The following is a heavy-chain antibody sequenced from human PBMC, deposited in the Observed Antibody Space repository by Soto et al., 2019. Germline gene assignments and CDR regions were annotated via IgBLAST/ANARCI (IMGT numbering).Heavy chain of an antibody. Sequence: QVQLVESGGGVVQPGRSLRLSCAASGFSFSTFGMHWVRQAPGKGLEWLAGMLYDGTNIHYGDSVKGRFTISRDSSKNTGYLAMDNLRAEDTAVYFCAKDDGTGSWGQGTLVTVSS. V-gene: IGHV3-30*18. J-gene: IGHJ5*02. D-gene: IGHD1-1*01. CDR2: MLYDGTNI. CDR3: AKDDGTGS. CDR1: GFSFSTFG.